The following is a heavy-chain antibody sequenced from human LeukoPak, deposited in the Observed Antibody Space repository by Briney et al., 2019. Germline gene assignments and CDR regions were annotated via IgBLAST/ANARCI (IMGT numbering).Heavy chain of an antibody. D-gene: IGHD1-26*01. CDR3: ARTISGSYSPDY. Sequence: PGGSLRLSCVASGFTFSSYWMHWVRQAPGKGLEWVAIIWFDGSNKYYADSVKGRFTISRDNSKNTLYLQMDSLRAEDTAVYYCARTISGSYSPDYWGQGTLVTVTS. CDR1: GFTFSSYW. CDR2: IWFDGSNK. J-gene: IGHJ4*02. V-gene: IGHV3-33*08.